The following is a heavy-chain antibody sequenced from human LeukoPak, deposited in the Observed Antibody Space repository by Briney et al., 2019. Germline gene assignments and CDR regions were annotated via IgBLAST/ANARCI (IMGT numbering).Heavy chain of an antibody. CDR1: GFTFSSYG. CDR3: AKDSSGWYFDY. V-gene: IGHV3-30*02. D-gene: IGHD6-19*01. CDR2: IRFDGSNK. J-gene: IGHJ4*02. Sequence: GGSLRLSCAAPGFTFSSYGMHWVRQAPGKGLEWVTFIRFDGSNKYYADSVKGRFTISRDNSKNTLFLQMNSLRAEDTALYYCAKDSSGWYFDYWGQGILVTVSS.